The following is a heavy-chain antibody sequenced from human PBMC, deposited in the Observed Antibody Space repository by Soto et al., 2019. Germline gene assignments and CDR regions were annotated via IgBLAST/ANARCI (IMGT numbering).Heavy chain of an antibody. J-gene: IGHJ4*02. V-gene: IGHV4-39*01. CDR3: GAPSGVRVVY. D-gene: IGHD2-2*01. CDR2: IYSSGST. Sequence: QLQLQESGPGLVKPSETLSLTCTVSGGSISSYNYYWGWIRQPPGKGLEWIGSIYSSGSTYFNPSLMSRVTISVAVSKNQFSLRLRFVTAAVTVVYYCGAPSGVRVVYWGQGTLVTVSS. CDR1: GGSISSYNYY.